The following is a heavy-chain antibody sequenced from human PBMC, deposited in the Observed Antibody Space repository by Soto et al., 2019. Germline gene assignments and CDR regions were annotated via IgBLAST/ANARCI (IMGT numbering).Heavy chain of an antibody. CDR1: GDSVSNKNGA. CDR3: GGQSAAGALDY. Sequence: HTLSLTCAISGDSVSNKNGAWNWIRQSPSRGLEWLGRTYYRSKWYNDYSVSVKSRITINPDTSKNQFSLQLNSLTPEDTAAYYCGGQSAAGALDYWGQGSPVTVSS. J-gene: IGHJ4*02. V-gene: IGHV6-1*01. CDR2: TYYRSKWYN. D-gene: IGHD6-19*01.